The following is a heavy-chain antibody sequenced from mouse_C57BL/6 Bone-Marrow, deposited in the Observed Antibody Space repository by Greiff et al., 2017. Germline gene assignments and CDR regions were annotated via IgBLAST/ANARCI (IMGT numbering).Heavy chain of an antibody. CDR3: ARKLNYSKTMDY. D-gene: IGHD2-5*01. CDR1: GYTFTSYG. J-gene: IGHJ4*01. Sequence: VQLQESGAELARPGASVKLSCKASGYTFTSYGISWVKQRPGQGLEWIGEIYPRRGNTYYNEKFKGKATLTADKSSSTAYMELRSLTSEDSEVYFCARKLNYSKTMDYWGQGTSVTVSS. CDR2: IYPRRGNT. V-gene: IGHV1-81*01.